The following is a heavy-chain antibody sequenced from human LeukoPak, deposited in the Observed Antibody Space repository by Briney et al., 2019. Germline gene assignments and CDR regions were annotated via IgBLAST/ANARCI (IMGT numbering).Heavy chain of an antibody. Sequence: ASVKVSCKASGYSFTNYDINWVRQASGQGLEWMGWMNPDNGNTGYAQKFQGRVTITTNSSESTAYMELSSLRSEDTAVYYCVAYASGSFDYWGQGTLVSVSS. CDR3: VAYASGSFDY. CDR2: MNPDNGNT. CDR1: GYSFTNYD. V-gene: IGHV1-8*03. D-gene: IGHD6-19*01. J-gene: IGHJ4*02.